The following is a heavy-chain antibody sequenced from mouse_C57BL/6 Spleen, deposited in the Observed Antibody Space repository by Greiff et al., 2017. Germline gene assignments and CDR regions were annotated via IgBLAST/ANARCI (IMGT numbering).Heavy chain of an antibody. J-gene: IGHJ2*01. Sequence: EVQLVESGPGLVKPSQSLSLTCTVTGYSITSGYYWNWIRQFPGNKLEWMGYISYDGSNNYNPSLKNRISITRDTSTNQFFLKLKSVTTEDTATYYCARGGKRYFDDGGQGTT. CDR3: ARGGKRYFDD. CDR2: ISYDGSN. CDR1: GYSITSGYY. V-gene: IGHV3-6*01. D-gene: IGHD2-1*01.